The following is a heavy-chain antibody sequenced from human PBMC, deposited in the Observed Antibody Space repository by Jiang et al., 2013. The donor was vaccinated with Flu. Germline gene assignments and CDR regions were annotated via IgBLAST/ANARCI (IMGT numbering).Heavy chain of an antibody. D-gene: IGHD3-9*01. CDR3: ARTYHDDSTGYYRDDALDI. CDR1: GTSLTTPGMG. Sequence: KPTQTLTLTCTLSGTSLTTPGMGIAWVRQPPGKALEWLALVYWDDDKRYNPSLKNRLILTRDTSKNQVVLTLTYMDPVDTAPYYCARTYHDDSTGYYRDDALDIWGQGKLVSVSS. V-gene: IGHV2-5*02. CDR2: VYWDDDK. J-gene: IGHJ3*02.